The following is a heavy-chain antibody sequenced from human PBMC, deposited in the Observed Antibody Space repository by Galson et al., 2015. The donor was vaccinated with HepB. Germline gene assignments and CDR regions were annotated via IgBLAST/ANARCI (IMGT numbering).Heavy chain of an antibody. CDR3: ARSSDRYSGRQGFDY. J-gene: IGHJ4*02. D-gene: IGHD1-26*01. V-gene: IGHV1-18*01. CDR2: SSPYTGDT. Sequence: SVKVSCKASGYTFSSYGISWVRQAPGQGLEWMGWSSPYTGDTNYARKFQGRVTMTTDTSTNTAHMEVRNLRSDDTAMYYCARSSDRYSGRQGFDYWAQGTLVTVSS. CDR1: GYTFSSYG.